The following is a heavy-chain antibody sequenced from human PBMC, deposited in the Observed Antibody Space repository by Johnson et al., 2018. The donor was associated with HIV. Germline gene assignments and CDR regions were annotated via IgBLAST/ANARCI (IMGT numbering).Heavy chain of an antibody. J-gene: IGHJ3*02. CDR2: ISWNSGSI. V-gene: IGHV3-9*01. CDR3: AKDQGKAVAAPDAFDI. D-gene: IGHD6-19*01. CDR1: GFTFDDYA. Sequence: VQLVESGGGLVQPGRSLRLSCAASGFTFDDYAMHWVRQAPGKGLEWVSGISWNSGSIGYAYSVKGRFTISRDNSKNTLYLQMNSLRAEDTAVYYCAKDQGKAVAAPDAFDIWGQGTMVTVSS.